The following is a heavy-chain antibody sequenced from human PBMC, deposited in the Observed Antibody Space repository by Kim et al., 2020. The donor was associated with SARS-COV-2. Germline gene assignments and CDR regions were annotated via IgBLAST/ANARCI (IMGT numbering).Heavy chain of an antibody. V-gene: IGHV3-73*01. Sequence: GGSLRLSCAASGFTFSGSAMHWVRQASGKGLEWVGRIRSKANSYATAYAASVKGRFTISRDDSKNTAYLQMNSLKTEDTAVYYCTRDDDGFYYYYYGMDVWGQGTTVTVSS. CDR2: IRSKANSYAT. CDR3: TRDDDGFYYYYYGMDV. D-gene: IGHD1-1*01. J-gene: IGHJ6*02. CDR1: GFTFSGSA.